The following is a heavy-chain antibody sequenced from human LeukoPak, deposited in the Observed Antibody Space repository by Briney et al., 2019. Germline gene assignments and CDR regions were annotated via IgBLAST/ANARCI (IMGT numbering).Heavy chain of an antibody. CDR3: ARGGGIVGATGDY. CDR1: GYTFTGYY. J-gene: IGHJ4*02. CDR2: INPNSGGT. Sequence: ASVKVSCKASGYTFTGYYMHWVRQAPGLGLEWMGWINPNSGGTNYAQKFQGRVTMTRDTSISTAYMELSRLRSDDTAVYYCARGGGIVGATGDYWGQGTLVTVSS. V-gene: IGHV1-2*02. D-gene: IGHD1-26*01.